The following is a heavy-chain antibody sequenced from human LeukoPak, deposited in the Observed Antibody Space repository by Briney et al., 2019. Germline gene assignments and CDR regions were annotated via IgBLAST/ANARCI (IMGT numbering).Heavy chain of an antibody. D-gene: IGHD7-27*01. CDR3: ARFSRSSNWGF. CDR1: GFTFNTYG. J-gene: IGHJ4*02. Sequence: GGSLRLSCAASGFTFNTYGMNWVRQAPGKGLEWVAVIWYDGSIKYYADSVKGRLTISRDNSKNTLYPQMNSLRAEDTAVYYCARFSRSSNWGFWGQGTLVTVSS. V-gene: IGHV3-33*08. CDR2: IWYDGSIK.